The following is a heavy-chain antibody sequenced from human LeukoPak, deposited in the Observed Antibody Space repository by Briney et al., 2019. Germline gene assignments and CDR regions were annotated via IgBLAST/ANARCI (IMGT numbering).Heavy chain of an antibody. V-gene: IGHV3-48*04. CDR2: ISGTGSTI. CDR1: GFTFNVYS. D-gene: IGHD2-21*01. J-gene: IGHJ4*02. Sequence: GGSLRLSCAASGFTFNVYSVNWVRQAPGKGLEWVSYISGTGSTIYYAASVKGRFTISRDNAKNSLYLQMNSLRVEDTAVYYCARDRGIAGLDYWGQGTLVTVSS. CDR3: ARDRGIAGLDY.